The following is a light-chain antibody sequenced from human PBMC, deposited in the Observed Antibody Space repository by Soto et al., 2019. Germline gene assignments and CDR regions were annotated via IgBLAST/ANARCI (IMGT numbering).Light chain of an antibody. CDR1: QSVRSSN. J-gene: IGKJ1*01. V-gene: IGKV3-20*01. CDR2: GAS. Sequence: EIVLRQSPATLSLSPGKGATLSCRATQSVRSSNLAWYQQQPGQAPRLLIYGASSRATGIQDRFSGSGSGTDFSLTISRLEPEDFAVYSCQQYSSSPATFGQGTKVDIK. CDR3: QQYSSSPAT.